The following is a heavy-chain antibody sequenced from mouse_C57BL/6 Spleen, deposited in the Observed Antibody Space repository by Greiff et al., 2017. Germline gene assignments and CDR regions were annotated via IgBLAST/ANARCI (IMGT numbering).Heavy chain of an antibody. CDR3: TRDYSNHLAWFAY. CDR1: GFTFSSYA. Sequence: EVKLVESGEGLVKPGGSLKLSCAASGFTFSSYAMSWVRQTPEKRLEWVAYISSGGDYIYSADTVKGRFTISRDTARNPLYLQMSSLKSEDTAMYYCTRDYSNHLAWFAYWGQGTLVTVSA. V-gene: IGHV5-9-1*02. J-gene: IGHJ3*01. D-gene: IGHD2-5*01. CDR2: ISSGGDYI.